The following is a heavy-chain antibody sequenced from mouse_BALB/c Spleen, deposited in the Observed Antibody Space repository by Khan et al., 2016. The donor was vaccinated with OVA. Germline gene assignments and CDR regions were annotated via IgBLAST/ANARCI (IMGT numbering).Heavy chain of an antibody. J-gene: IGHJ3*01. Sequence: QVQLQQSGAELARPGASVKMSCKASGYTFTTYTMHWVKQRPGQGLEWIGYINPSNGYTNYNQKFKDKSTLTADKSSSTAYMQLSSLTSDYSAVYYCAREGAYYRSDGSFSYWGQGTLVTVSA. D-gene: IGHD2-14*01. CDR3: AREGAYYRSDGSFSY. CDR2: INPSNGYT. V-gene: IGHV1-4*01. CDR1: GYTFTTYT.